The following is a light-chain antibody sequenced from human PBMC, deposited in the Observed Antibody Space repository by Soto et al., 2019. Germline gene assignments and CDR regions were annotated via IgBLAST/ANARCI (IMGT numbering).Light chain of an antibody. CDR1: QSISSW. CDR2: KAS. CDR3: QQYGSSPVT. V-gene: IGKV1-5*03. J-gene: IGKJ5*01. Sequence: DIQMPQSPSTLSASVGDRFTITGRASQSISSWLAWYQQKPGKATKLLIYKASGLESGVPSRFSGSGSGTAFTLTISSLQPDDFAVYYCQQYGSSPVTVGQGTRLEIK.